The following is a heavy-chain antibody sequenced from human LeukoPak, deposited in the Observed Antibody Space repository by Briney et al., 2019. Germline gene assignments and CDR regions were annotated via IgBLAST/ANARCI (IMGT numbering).Heavy chain of an antibody. J-gene: IGHJ4*02. CDR3: ARDYNLWYCDY. V-gene: IGHV4-59*01. Sequence: PSETLSLTCTVSGGSLSSYYWSWIRQPPGKGLEWIGYIYYSGSTNYNPSLKSRVTISVDTSKNQFSLKLSSVTAADTAVYYCARDYNLWYCDYWGQGTLVTVSS. CDR2: IYYSGST. CDR1: GGSLSSYY. D-gene: IGHD1-14*01.